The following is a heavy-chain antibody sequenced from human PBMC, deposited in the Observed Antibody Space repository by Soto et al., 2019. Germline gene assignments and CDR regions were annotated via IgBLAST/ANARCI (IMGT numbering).Heavy chain of an antibody. CDR2: IIPIFGTA. CDR1: GGTFSSYA. CDR3: ARSQGGSSSLDIYYYYYYGMDV. J-gene: IGHJ6*02. V-gene: IGHV1-69*01. Sequence: QVQLVQSGAEVKKPGSSVKVSCKAPGGTFSSYAISWVRQAPGQGLEWMGGIIPIFGTAKYAQKFQGRVTITADESTSTGYMELSSLRSEVTAVYYWARSQGGSSSLDIYYYYYYGMDVWGQGTTVTVSS. D-gene: IGHD2-15*01.